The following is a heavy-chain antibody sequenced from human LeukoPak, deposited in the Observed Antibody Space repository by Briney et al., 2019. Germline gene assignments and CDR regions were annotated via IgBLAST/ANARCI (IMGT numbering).Heavy chain of an antibody. J-gene: IGHJ4*02. CDR1: GYTFTDYF. CDR2: IDASNGAT. V-gene: IGHV1-2*02. Sequence: GASVKVSCKASGYTFTDYFIHWVRQAPGRGLEWMGWIDASNGATSYTQTLEGRVIITRDTSIDAVYMELSRLTSDDTAVYYCARDGSSVYDFWGQGTLVTVSS. CDR3: ARDGSSVYDF.